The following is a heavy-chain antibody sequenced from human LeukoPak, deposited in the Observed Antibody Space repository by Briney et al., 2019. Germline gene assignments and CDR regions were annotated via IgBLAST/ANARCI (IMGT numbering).Heavy chain of an antibody. J-gene: IGHJ4*02. CDR3: ARRKYQRIFDY. Sequence: ASETLSLTCTVSGGSISSSSYYWGWIRQPPGKGLEWIGSIYYSGNTYYNPSLKSRVTISVDTSKNQFSPKLSSVTAADTAVYYCARRKYQRIFDYWGRGTLVTVSS. D-gene: IGHD2-2*01. V-gene: IGHV4-39*01. CDR1: GGSISSSSYY. CDR2: IYYSGNT.